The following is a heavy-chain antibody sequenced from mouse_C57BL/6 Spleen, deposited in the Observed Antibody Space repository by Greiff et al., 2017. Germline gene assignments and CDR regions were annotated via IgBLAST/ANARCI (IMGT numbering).Heavy chain of an antibody. CDR3: ARSYGSSYGGAIGY. V-gene: IGHV1-80*01. J-gene: IGHJ4*01. CDR1: GYAFSSYW. Sequence: VQVVESGAELVKPGASVKISCKASGYAFSSYWMHWVKQRPGKGLEWIGQIYPGDGVTNYNGKFKGKATLTADKSSSTAYMQLSSLTSEDSAVYFCARSYGSSYGGAIGYWGQGTSVTVSS. D-gene: IGHD1-1*01. CDR2: IYPGDGVT.